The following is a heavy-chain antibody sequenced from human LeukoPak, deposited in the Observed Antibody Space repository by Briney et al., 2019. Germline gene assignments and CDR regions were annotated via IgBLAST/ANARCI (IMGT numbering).Heavy chain of an antibody. J-gene: IGHJ4*02. CDR2: IYTSGST. CDR3: AREQSPRWPPNFDY. Sequence: SETLSLTCTVSGGSISSYYWSWIRQPAGKGLEWIGRIYTSGSTNYNPSLKSRVTTSVDTSKNQFSLKLSSVTAADTAVYYCAREQSPRWPPNFDYWGQGTLVTVSS. V-gene: IGHV4-4*07. D-gene: IGHD5-24*01. CDR1: GGSISSYY.